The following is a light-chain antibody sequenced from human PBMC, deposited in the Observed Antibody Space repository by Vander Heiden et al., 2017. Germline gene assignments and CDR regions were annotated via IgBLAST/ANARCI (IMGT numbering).Light chain of an antibody. CDR1: KLGDKY. CDR3: QAWDSSTVV. V-gene: IGLV3-1*01. CDR2: QDS. Sequence: SYELTQPPSVSVSPGQTASITCSGEKLGDKYACWYQQKPGQSPVLVIYQDSERPSGIPERFSGSNSGNTATLTISGTQAMDEADYYCQAWDSSTVVFGGGTKLTVL. J-gene: IGLJ2*01.